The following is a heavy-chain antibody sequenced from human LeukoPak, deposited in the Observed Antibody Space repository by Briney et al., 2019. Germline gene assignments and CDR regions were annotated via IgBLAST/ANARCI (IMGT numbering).Heavy chain of an antibody. CDR2: IYHSGST. J-gene: IGHJ4*02. V-gene: IGHV4-30-2*01. CDR1: GASISSAGYY. Sequence: PSQTLSLTCTVSGASISSAGYYWSWIRQPPGRDLEWIGYIYHSGSTYYNPSLKSRVTISADWSKNQFSLKLSSVTAADTAVYYCARARYSSSSLIDYWGQGTLVTVSS. D-gene: IGHD6-6*01. CDR3: ARARYSSSSLIDY.